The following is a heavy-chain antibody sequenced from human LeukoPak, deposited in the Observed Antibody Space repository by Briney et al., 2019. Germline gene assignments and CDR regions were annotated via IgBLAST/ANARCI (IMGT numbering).Heavy chain of an antibody. J-gene: IGHJ4*02. CDR1: GFTFSNYG. CDR2: ISYDGSNK. Sequence: GGSLRLSCATSGFTFSNYGMHGVRQAPGKGLEWGAVISYDGSNKYYADSVKGRFTISRDNSKNTLYLQMNSVRPENAAVYYCANLPLWGQGTLVTVSS. CDR3: ANLPL. V-gene: IGHV3-30*18.